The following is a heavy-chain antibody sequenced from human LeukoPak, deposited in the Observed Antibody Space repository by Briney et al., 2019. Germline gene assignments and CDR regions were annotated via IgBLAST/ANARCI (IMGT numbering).Heavy chain of an antibody. CDR2: ISSTSSYT. Sequence: GGSLRLPCAASGFTFSDYYMSWIRQAPGKGLEWVSYISSTSSYTNYADSVKGRFTISRDNAKNSLHLQMNSLRAEDTAVYYCARSYGWLPGGMWGQGTLVTVSS. V-gene: IGHV3-11*03. J-gene: IGHJ4*02. D-gene: IGHD5-12*01. CDR1: GFTFSDYY. CDR3: ARSYGWLPGGM.